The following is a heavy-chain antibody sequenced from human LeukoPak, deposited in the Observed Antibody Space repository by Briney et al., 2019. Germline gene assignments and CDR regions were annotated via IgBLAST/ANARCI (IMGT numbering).Heavy chain of an antibody. J-gene: IGHJ3*02. D-gene: IGHD3-22*01. CDR3: AKDRYYYDSSAQGGGAFDI. CDR1: GFTFSSYG. Sequence: GGSLRLPCAASGFTFSSYGMHWVRQAPGKGLEWVAFIRYDGSNKYYADSVKGRFTISRDNSKNTLYLQMNSLRAEDTAVYYCAKDRYYYDSSAQGGGAFDIWGQGTMVTVSS. V-gene: IGHV3-30*02. CDR2: IRYDGSNK.